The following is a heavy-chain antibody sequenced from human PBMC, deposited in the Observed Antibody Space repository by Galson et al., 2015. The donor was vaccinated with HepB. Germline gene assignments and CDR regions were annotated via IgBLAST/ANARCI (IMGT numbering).Heavy chain of an antibody. J-gene: IGHJ3*02. CDR2: TYYRSKWYN. D-gene: IGHD3-22*01. CDR3: AVRIHYSDNSGYPHAFDM. V-gene: IGHV6-1*01. CDR1: GDSVSSNTGT. Sequence: CAISGDSVSSNTGTWNWIRQSPSRGLEWLGRTYYRSKWYNDYAVSIKSRMTINPDTSKNQFSLHLKSVTPGDTAVYYCAVRIHYSDNSGYPHAFDMWGQGTMVIVSS.